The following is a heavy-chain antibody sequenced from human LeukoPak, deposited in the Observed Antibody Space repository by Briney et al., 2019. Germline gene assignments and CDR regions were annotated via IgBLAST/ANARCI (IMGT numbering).Heavy chain of an antibody. CDR2: ISSSSSYI. D-gene: IGHD2-2*01. V-gene: IGHV3-21*01. J-gene: IGHJ6*03. CDR1: GFTFSSYS. Sequence: GGSLRLSCAASGFTFSSYSMNWVRQAPGKGLEWVSSISSSSSYIYYAVSVKGRFTISRDNAKNSLYLQMNSLRAEDTAVYYCAREEPYCSSTSCHRGYYYYYMDVWGKGTTVTVSS. CDR3: AREEPYCSSTSCHRGYYYYYMDV.